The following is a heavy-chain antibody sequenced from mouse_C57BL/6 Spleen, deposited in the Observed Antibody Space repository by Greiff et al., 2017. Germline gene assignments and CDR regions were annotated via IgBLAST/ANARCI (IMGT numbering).Heavy chain of an antibody. CDR3: TIVHGSSFYDAMDY. V-gene: IGHV5-9-1*02. J-gene: IGHJ4*01. CDR2: ISSGGDYI. CDR1: GFTFSSYA. Sequence: DVKLVESGAGLVKPGGSLKLSCAASGFTFSSYAMSWVRQTPEKRLEWVAYISSGGDYIYYADTVKGRFTISRDNARNTLYLQMSSLKSEDTAMYYCTIVHGSSFYDAMDYWGQGTSVTVSS. D-gene: IGHD1-1*01.